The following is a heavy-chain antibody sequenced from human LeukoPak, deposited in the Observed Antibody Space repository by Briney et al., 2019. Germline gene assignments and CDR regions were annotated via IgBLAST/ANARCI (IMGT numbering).Heavy chain of an antibody. CDR3: ARLKDVPYYSSPAFVDAFDI. V-gene: IGHV4-59*04. CDR1: GGSISSYY. CDR2: IYYSGST. J-gene: IGHJ3*02. D-gene: IGHD6-13*01. Sequence: SETLSLTCTVSGGSISSYYWSWIRQPPGKGLEWIGYIYYSGSTYYNPSLKSRVTISVDTSKNQFSLKLSSVTAADTAVYYCARLKDVPYYSSPAFVDAFDIWGQGTMVTVSS.